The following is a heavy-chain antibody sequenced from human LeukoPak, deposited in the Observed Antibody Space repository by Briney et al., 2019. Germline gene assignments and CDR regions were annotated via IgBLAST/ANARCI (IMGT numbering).Heavy chain of an antibody. J-gene: IGHJ5*02. CDR1: GYTFTSYY. V-gene: IGHV1-46*01. CDR3: AKDMSSGWYKEDFNWFDP. CDR2: INPSGGSI. D-gene: IGHD6-19*01. Sequence: ASVKVSCKASGYTFTSYYMHWVRQAPGQGLEWMGIINPSGGSISYAQKFQGRVTMTRDMSTSTVYMELSSLRSEDAAVYYCAKDMSSGWYKEDFNWFDPWGQGTLVTVSS.